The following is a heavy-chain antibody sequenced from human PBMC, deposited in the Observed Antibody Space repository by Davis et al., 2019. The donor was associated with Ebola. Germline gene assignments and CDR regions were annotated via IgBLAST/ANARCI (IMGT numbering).Heavy chain of an antibody. CDR1: GGSFSGYY. J-gene: IGHJ5*02. CDR2: INHSGST. CDR3: ARHPQLLGGYNWFDP. D-gene: IGHD6-19*01. Sequence: MPSETLSLTCAVYGGSFSGYYWSWIRQPPGKGLEWIGEINHSGSTNYNPSLKSRVTISVDTSKNQFSLKLSSVTAADTAVYYCARHPQLLGGYNWFDPWGQGTLVTVSS. V-gene: IGHV4-34*01.